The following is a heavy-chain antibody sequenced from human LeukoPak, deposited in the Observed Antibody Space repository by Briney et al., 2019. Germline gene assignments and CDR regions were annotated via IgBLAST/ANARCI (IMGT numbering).Heavy chain of an antibody. Sequence: GGSLRLSCAASGFTVSSNYMSWVRQAPGKGLEWVATISGSGGSTYYADSVRGRFTISRDRSKNTVYLQMNSLRAEDTAIYYCAKEVLRYFDWSDYWGQGTLVTVSS. V-gene: IGHV3-23*01. CDR1: GFTVSSNY. J-gene: IGHJ4*02. CDR2: ISGSGGST. D-gene: IGHD3-9*01. CDR3: AKEVLRYFDWSDY.